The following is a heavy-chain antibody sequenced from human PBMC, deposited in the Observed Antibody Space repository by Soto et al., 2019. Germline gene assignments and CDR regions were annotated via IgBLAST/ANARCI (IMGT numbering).Heavy chain of an antibody. Sequence: GGSLRLSCAASGFTFSSYEMNWVRQAPGKGLEWVSYISSSGSTIYYADSVKGRFTIARDNAKNSLYLQMNSLRAEDTAVYYCARELLYCSSTSCYLYYGMDVWGQGTTVTVSS. CDR2: ISSSGSTI. D-gene: IGHD2-2*01. CDR3: ARELLYCSSTSCYLYYGMDV. J-gene: IGHJ6*02. CDR1: GFTFSSYE. V-gene: IGHV3-48*03.